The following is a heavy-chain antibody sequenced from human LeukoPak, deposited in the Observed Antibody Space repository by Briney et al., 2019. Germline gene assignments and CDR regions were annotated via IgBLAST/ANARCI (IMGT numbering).Heavy chain of an antibody. CDR2: ISSSGSTI. D-gene: IGHD3-10*01. V-gene: IGHV3-48*03. J-gene: IGHJ6*02. CDR1: GFTFSSYE. Sequence: PGGSLRLSCAASGFTFSSYEMNWVRQAPGKGLEWVSYISSSGSTIYYADSVKGRFTISRDNAKNSLYLQMNSLRAEDTAVYYCARHYGSGTYYYGMDVWGQGTTVTVSS. CDR3: ARHYGSGTYYYGMDV.